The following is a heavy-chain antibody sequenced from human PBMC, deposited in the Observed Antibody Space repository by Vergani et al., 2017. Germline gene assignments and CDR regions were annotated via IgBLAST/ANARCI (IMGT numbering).Heavy chain of an antibody. Sequence: EVQLVESGGGLVQPGGSLKLSCAASGFTFSGSAMHWVRQASGKGLEWVGRIRSKANNYATAYAESVKGRFTISRDNSKNTLYLQMNSLRAEDTAVYYCARGKVDYGDYVGWFDPWGQGTLVTVSS. V-gene: IGHV3-73*01. D-gene: IGHD4-17*01. CDR1: GFTFSGSA. CDR3: ARGKVDYGDYVGWFDP. CDR2: IRSKANNYAT. J-gene: IGHJ5*02.